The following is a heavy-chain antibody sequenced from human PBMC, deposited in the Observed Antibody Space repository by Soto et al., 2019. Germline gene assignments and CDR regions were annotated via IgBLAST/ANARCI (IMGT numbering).Heavy chain of an antibody. CDR2: ISAHNGNT. J-gene: IGHJ4*02. CDR1: GYAFTTYG. V-gene: IGHV1-18*01. Sequence: QVHLVQSGAEVKKPGASVKVSCKGSGYAFTTYGITWVRQAPGQGLEWTGWISAHNGNTNYAQKLQGRVTVTRDTSTSTAYMELRSLRSDDTAVYYCARGRYGDYWGQGVLVTVSS. CDR3: ARGRYGDY. D-gene: IGHD1-1*01.